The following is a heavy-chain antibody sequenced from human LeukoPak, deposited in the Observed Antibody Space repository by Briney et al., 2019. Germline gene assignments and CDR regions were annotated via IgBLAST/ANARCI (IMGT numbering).Heavy chain of an antibody. Sequence: GGSLRLSCAASGFTFRNYAMTWVRQAPGKGLEWVSAISGSGAGIYYADSVKGRFTISRDNSEKTLYLQMNSLRAEDTAVYYCAKTLYYDSSGYWDDWGQGTLVTVSS. CDR1: GFTFRNYA. J-gene: IGHJ4*02. D-gene: IGHD3-22*01. CDR2: ISGSGAGI. CDR3: AKTLYYDSSGYWDD. V-gene: IGHV3-23*01.